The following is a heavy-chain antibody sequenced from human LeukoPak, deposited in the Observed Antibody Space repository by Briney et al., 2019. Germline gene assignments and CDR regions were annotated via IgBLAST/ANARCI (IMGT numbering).Heavy chain of an antibody. Sequence: GGSLRLSCAASGFTFSSYSMNWVRQAPGKGLEWVSSISSSSSYIYYEDLVKGRFAISRDNAKNSLYLQMNSLRAEDTAVYYCAREGMGSLELRYFDYWGQGTLVTVSS. D-gene: IGHD5-24*01. CDR1: GFTFSSYS. CDR3: AREGMGSLELRYFDY. CDR2: ISSSSSYI. V-gene: IGHV3-21*01. J-gene: IGHJ4*02.